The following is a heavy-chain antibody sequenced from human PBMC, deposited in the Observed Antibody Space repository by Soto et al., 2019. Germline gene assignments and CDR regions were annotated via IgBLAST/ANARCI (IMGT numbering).Heavy chain of an antibody. CDR1: GGSISSSSYY. D-gene: IGHD1-26*01. CDR2: IYYSGST. J-gene: IGHJ4*02. V-gene: IGHV4-39*01. CDR3: ARLSGSYYLVSYFDY. Sequence: SSETLSLTCTVSGGSISSSSYYWGWIRQPPGKGLEWIGSIYYSGSTYYNPSLKSRVTISVDTSKNQFSLKLSSVTAADTAVYYCARLSGSYYLVSYFDYWGQGTLVTVSS.